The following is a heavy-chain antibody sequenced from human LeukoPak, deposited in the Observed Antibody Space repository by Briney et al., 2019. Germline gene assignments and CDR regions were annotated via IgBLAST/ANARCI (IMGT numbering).Heavy chain of an antibody. J-gene: IGHJ4*02. CDR1: GVYW. CDR2: INQDGSVI. V-gene: IGHV3-7*01. CDR3: ATPSGAPGNM. D-gene: IGHD2-8*02. Sequence: GGSLRLPCAVPGVYWMSWVRQAPGKGLEWVANINQDGSVIYYVDSVKGRFTISRDNAKNSLYLQMNSLRAEDTGVYYCATPSGAPGNMWGQGTLVTVSS.